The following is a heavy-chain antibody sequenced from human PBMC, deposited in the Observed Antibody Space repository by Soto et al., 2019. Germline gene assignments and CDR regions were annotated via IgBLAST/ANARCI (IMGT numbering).Heavy chain of an antibody. CDR3: AKFGASESYFKFDY. J-gene: IGHJ4*02. CDR2: ISGTGSRT. CDR1: GFPFINFA. V-gene: IGHV3-23*01. D-gene: IGHD3-10*01. Sequence: GGSLRLSCAASGFPFINFAMSWVRQSPGKGLEWVSAISGTGSRTWYADSVRGRFTVSRDNSKNTLYLQMNSLRDEDTAVYYCAKFGASESYFKFDYWGPGTLVTVSS.